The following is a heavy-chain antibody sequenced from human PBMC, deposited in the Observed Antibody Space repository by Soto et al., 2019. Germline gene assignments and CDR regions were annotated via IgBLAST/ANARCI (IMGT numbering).Heavy chain of an antibody. CDR2: IYYSGST. CDR3: ARDPTEGPFTGDMNYGMDV. D-gene: IGHD3-16*01. CDR1: GGSISSGGYY. Sequence: LSLTCTVSGGSISSGGYYWSWIRQHPGKGLEWIGYIYYSGSTYYNPSLKSRVTISVDTSKNQFSLKLSSVTAADTAVYYCARDPTEGPFTGDMNYGMDVWGQGTTVTVSS. V-gene: IGHV4-31*03. J-gene: IGHJ6*02.